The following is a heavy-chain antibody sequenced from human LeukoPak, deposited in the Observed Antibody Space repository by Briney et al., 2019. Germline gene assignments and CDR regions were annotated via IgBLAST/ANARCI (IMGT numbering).Heavy chain of an antibody. D-gene: IGHD2-2*01. Sequence: QPGGSLRLSCAASGFTFSSYWMHWVRQAPGKGLVWVSRVNTDGSSTTYADSVKGRFTISRDNAKNTLYLQMNSLRAEDTAVYYCARLLECTSTSCYEGWFDPWGQGTLVTVSS. CDR3: ARLLECTSTSCYEGWFDP. J-gene: IGHJ5*02. CDR1: GFTFSSYW. V-gene: IGHV3-74*03. CDR2: VNTDGSST.